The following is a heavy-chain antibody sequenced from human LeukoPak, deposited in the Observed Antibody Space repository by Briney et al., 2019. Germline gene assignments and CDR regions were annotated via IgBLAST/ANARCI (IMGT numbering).Heavy chain of an antibody. V-gene: IGHV1-8*01. CDR1: GYTFTSYD. CDR2: MNPDTGNT. J-gene: IGHJ4*02. D-gene: IGHD3-22*01. Sequence: ASVKVSCKASGYTFTSYDINWVRQAAGQELGWMGWMNPDTGNTGYAQKFQGRVTMTRDTSKSTAYMELNSLRSEDTAVYYCARLSDTPAYYYSSGYYHIRYWGQGTLLTVSS. CDR3: ARLSDTPAYYYSSGYYHIRY.